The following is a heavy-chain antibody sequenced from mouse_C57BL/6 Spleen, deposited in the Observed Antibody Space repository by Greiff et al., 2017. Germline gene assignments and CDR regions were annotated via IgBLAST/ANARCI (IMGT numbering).Heavy chain of an antibody. CDR1: GYTFTSYG. Sequence: SGAELARPGASVKLSCKASGYTFTSYGISWVKQRTGQGLEWIGEIYPRSGTTYYTEKFKGKATLTADKSSSTAYMEIRSLTSEDSTVYFGAKSPPYGSRYYAMDYWGQGTSVTVSS. D-gene: IGHD1-1*01. V-gene: IGHV1-81*01. J-gene: IGHJ4*01. CDR2: IYPRSGTT. CDR3: AKSPPYGSRYYAMDY.